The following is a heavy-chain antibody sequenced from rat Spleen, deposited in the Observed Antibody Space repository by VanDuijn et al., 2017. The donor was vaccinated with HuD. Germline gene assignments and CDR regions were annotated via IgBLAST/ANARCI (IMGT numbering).Heavy chain of an antibody. V-gene: IGHV5-25*01. Sequence: EVQLVESGGGLVQPGRSLKLSCAASGFTFSNYDMAWVRQAPTKGLEWVASISPSGGSTYYRDSVKGRFTVSRDNAKSTLYLQMDSLRSEATATYYCARHLNNDWVMDAWGQGASVTVSS. CDR3: ARHLNNDWVMDA. J-gene: IGHJ4*01. D-gene: IGHD1-10*01. CDR2: ISPSGGST. CDR1: GFTFSNYD.